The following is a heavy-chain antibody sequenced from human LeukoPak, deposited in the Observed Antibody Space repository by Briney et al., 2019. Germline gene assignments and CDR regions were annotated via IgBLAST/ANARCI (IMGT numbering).Heavy chain of an antibody. CDR3: ARDRGGYSHNWFDP. CDR2: IIPSGGST. J-gene: IGHJ5*02. Sequence: GASVKVSCKASGYTFTSYYMQWVRQAPGHGLEWMGIIIPSGGSTSYAQKFQGRVTMTRDASTSTVYMELSSLRSADTAVYYCARDRGGYSHNWFDPWGQGTLVTVSS. D-gene: IGHD5-18*01. CDR1: GYTFTSYY. V-gene: IGHV1-46*01.